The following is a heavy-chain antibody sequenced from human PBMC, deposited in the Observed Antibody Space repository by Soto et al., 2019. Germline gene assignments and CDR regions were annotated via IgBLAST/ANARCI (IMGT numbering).Heavy chain of an antibody. V-gene: IGHV3-30-3*01. CDR2: ISYDGSNK. CDR1: GFTFSSYA. CDR3: ARPLWRDDYNWGYFDL. J-gene: IGHJ2*01. Sequence: QVQLVESGGGVVQPGRSLRLSCAASGFTFSSYAMHWVRQAPGKGLEWVAVISYDGSNKYYTDSVKGRFTISRDNSKNQLYVHMTSLRAEDTAVYYCARPLWRDDYNWGYFDLWGRGTLVTVSS. D-gene: IGHD4-4*01.